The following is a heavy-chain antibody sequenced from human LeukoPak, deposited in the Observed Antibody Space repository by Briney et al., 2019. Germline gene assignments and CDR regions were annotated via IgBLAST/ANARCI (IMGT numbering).Heavy chain of an antibody. D-gene: IGHD3-22*01. CDR3: ARDPASPPYDSSGYSHNY. J-gene: IGHJ4*02. V-gene: IGHV3-66*01. CDR1: GFTVSSNY. CDR2: IYGGGST. Sequence: GGSLRLSCAASGFTVSSNYMSWVRQAPGKGLEWVSVIYGGGSTYYADSVKGRFTISRDNSKNTLYLQMNSLRAEDTAVYYCARDPASPPYDSSGYSHNYWGQGTLVTVSS.